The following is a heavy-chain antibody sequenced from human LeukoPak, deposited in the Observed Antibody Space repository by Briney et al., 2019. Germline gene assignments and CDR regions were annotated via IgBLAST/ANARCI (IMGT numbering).Heavy chain of an antibody. CDR1: GFTFSDYY. V-gene: IGHV3-11*01. CDR2: ISSSGSTI. Sequence: GGSLRLSCAASGFTFSDYYMSWIRQAPGKGLEWVSYISSSGSTIYYADSVKGRFTISRDNSKNTLYLQMNSLRAEDTAVYYCAKEGDSGSYSYWGQGTLVTVSS. J-gene: IGHJ4*02. CDR3: AKEGDSGSYSY. D-gene: IGHD1-26*01.